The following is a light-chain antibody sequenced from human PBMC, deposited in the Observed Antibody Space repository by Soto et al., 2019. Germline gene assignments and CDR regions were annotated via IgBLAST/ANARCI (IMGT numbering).Light chain of an antibody. CDR1: QSISSY. CDR3: QQSYSTPCT. J-gene: IGKJ2*02. V-gene: IGKV1-39*01. Sequence: DIQMTQSPSSLSASVGDRVTITCRASQSISSYLNWYQQKPGKAPQLLTYAASSLQSGVPSRFSCSGSGTDFTLTISSLQPEDFATYYCQQSYSTPCTFGQGTKLEIK. CDR2: AAS.